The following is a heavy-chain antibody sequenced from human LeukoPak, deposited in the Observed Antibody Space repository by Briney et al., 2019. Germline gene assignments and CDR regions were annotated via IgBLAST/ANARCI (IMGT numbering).Heavy chain of an antibody. Sequence: GGSLRLSCAASGFTFSSYAMSWVRQAPGKGLEWVAVIWYDGSNKYYADSVKGRFTISRDNSKNTLYLQMNSLRAEDTAVYYCARDFYSSSWYRGYFDYWGQGTLVTVSS. CDR2: IWYDGSNK. J-gene: IGHJ4*02. CDR1: GFTFSSYA. V-gene: IGHV3-33*08. CDR3: ARDFYSSSWYRGYFDY. D-gene: IGHD6-13*01.